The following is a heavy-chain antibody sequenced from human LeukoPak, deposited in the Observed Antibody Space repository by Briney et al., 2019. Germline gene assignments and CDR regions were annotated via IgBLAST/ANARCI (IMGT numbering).Heavy chain of an antibody. Sequence: GASVKVSCKASGHTFTAYGVSWVRQAPGQGLEWMGWISTHNADTKYAQKFQGRLTMTTDTSTDTAYKDLRSLRSDDTAVYYCARGEGAYSDYIWGSYRPPGKHKGMDVWGQGTTVTVSS. CDR2: ISTHNADT. CDR1: GHTFTAYG. J-gene: IGHJ6*02. D-gene: IGHD3-16*02. V-gene: IGHV1-18*01. CDR3: ARGEGAYSDYIWGSYRPPGKHKGMDV.